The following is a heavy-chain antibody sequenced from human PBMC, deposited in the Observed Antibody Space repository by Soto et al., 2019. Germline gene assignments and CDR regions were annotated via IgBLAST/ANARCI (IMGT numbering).Heavy chain of an antibody. CDR3: AHSNSRVYGGNSCVMDF. V-gene: IGHV1-8*01. Sequence: QVPLVQSGAEVKKPGAAVKVSCKDSGYTFTSYDINWVRHATGQGLEWMGWMNPNSGNTGYAQKFPGRLTIPSDISISTTYMELSSLRSEQTAGYYCAHSNSRVYGGNSCVMDFWRLCTTVTVSS. D-gene: IGHD4-17*01. CDR1: GYTFTSYD. J-gene: IGHJ6*02. CDR2: MNPNSGNT.